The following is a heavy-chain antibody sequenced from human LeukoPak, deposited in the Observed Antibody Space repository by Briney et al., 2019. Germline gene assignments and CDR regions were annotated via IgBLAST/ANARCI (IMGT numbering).Heavy chain of an antibody. CDR2: IHSSGNI. D-gene: IGHD4-23*01. V-gene: IGHV4-39*07. Sequence: PSETLSLTCTVSGDSISSSDYYWGWIRQPPGKGLEWIGSIHSSGNIYYNPSLKSRVTISLDTSNNQFSLRLFSVTAADTAVYYCAASPDRRWAHYYYYYGMDVWGQGTTVTVSS. CDR3: AASPDRRWAHYYYYYGMDV. CDR1: GDSISSSDYY. J-gene: IGHJ6*02.